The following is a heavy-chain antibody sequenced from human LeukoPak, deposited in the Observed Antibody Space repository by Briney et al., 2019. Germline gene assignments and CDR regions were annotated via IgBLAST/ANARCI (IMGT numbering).Heavy chain of an antibody. D-gene: IGHD4/OR15-4a*01. Sequence: SETLSLTCTVSGGPISSRAYYWGWIRQPPGKGMEWIGNISYSGSTYYNPSLKSRVTISVDTSKNQSSLKLSSVTAADTAVYYCARAEVQPPPPPPPPNDYWGQGTLVTVSS. CDR1: GGPISSRAYY. V-gene: IGHV4-39*07. J-gene: IGHJ4*02. CDR3: ARAEVQPPPPPPPPNDY. CDR2: ISYSGST.